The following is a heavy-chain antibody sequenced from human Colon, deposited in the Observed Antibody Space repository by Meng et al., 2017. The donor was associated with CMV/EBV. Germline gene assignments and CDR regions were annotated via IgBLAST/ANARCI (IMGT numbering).Heavy chain of an antibody. CDR1: GFTFSSYG. CDR2: IRYDGSNK. Sequence: GESLKISCIMSGFTFSSYGMHWVRQAPGKGLEWVAFIRYDGSNKYYADSVKGRFTISRDNSKNTLYLQMNSLRAEDTAVYYCAKDTPSLTYCSGGSCYGMDVWGQGTTVTVSS. CDR3: AKDTPSLTYCSGGSCYGMDV. J-gene: IGHJ6*02. V-gene: IGHV3-30*02. D-gene: IGHD2-15*01.